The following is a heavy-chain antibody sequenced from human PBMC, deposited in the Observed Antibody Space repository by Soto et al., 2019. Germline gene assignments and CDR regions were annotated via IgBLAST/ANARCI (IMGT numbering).Heavy chain of an antibody. CDR1: GGSISSYY. Sequence: SETLSLTCTVSGGSISSYYWSWIRQPPGKGLEWIGYIYYSGSTNYNPSLKSRVTISVDTSKNQFSLKLSSVTAADTAVYYCARVLDGKSSWPVPSYYYYVMDVWGQGTTVIVSS. CDR2: IYYSGST. D-gene: IGHD6-13*01. J-gene: IGHJ6*02. V-gene: IGHV4-59*01. CDR3: ARVLDGKSSWPVPSYYYYVMDV.